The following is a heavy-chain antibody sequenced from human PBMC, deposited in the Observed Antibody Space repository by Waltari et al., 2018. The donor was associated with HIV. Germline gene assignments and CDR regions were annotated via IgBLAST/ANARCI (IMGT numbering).Heavy chain of an antibody. V-gene: IGHV4-34*01. CDR1: GGSFNAYY. J-gene: IGHJ3*01. CDR3: SVAAYYFDSRPLDTFDV. D-gene: IGHD3-22*01. Sequence: HVEIQQWGAGLLKPSETLSLSCAVSGGSFNAYYWRWIRQAPGKGLEWIGEVNYRGMSTYNPSLERRVTIPIAVSKTQFFLRLSRVTAADTAVYYCSVAAYYFDSRPLDTFDVWGPGTMVSISS. CDR2: VNYRGMS.